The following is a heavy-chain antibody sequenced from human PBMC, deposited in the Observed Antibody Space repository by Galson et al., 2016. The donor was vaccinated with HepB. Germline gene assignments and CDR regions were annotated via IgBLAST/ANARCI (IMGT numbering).Heavy chain of an antibody. CDR3: GRWVSGGPDC. V-gene: IGHV3-72*01. D-gene: IGHD1-26*01. J-gene: IGHJ4*02. Sequence: SLRLSCAVSGFTLSDHYMDWVRQAPGKGLEWVGRSKNKANSYTTEYAASVKGRFTISRDDSKNSVYLQITSLKTEDTAVYYCGRWVSGGPDCWGQGTLVTVSS. CDR1: GFTLSDHY. CDR2: SKNKANSYTT.